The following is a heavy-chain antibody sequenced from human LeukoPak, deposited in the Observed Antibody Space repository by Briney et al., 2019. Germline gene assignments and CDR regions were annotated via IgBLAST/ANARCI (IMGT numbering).Heavy chain of an antibody. CDR2: IYHSGST. V-gene: IGHV4-4*02. Sequence: PSETLSLACAVSGGSISSSNWWSWVRQPPGKGLEWIGEIYHSGSTNYNPSLKSRVTISVDKSKNQFSLKLSSVTAADTAVYYCARSGSSRDYYSDYWGQGTLVTVSS. D-gene: IGHD1-26*01. J-gene: IGHJ4*02. CDR1: GGSISSSNW. CDR3: ARSGSSRDYYSDY.